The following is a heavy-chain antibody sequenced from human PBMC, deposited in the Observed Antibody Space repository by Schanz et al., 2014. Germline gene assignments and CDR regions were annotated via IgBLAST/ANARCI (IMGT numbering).Heavy chain of an antibody. CDR2: ISSGSSYA. V-gene: IGHV3-NL1*01. D-gene: IGHD3-9*01. J-gene: IGHJ4*02. Sequence: QVQMVESGGGVVQPGRSLRLSCAASGFAFSVYGMHWVRQAPGKGPEWVSDISSGSSYANYADSVKGRFTISRDNSKNTLYLQMNSLRAEDTAVYYCAKQIHYDILTVTRNWGQGTLVTVSS. CDR3: AKQIHYDILTVTRN. CDR1: GFAFSVYG.